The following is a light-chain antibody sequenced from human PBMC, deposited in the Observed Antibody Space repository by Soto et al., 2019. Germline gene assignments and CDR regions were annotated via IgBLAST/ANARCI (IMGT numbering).Light chain of an antibody. J-gene: IGKJ1*01. V-gene: IGKV3D-15*01. CDR1: QSISSN. Sequence: EIVMTQSPATLSVSAGERATLSCRASQSISSNSAWYQQKPGQAPRLLIYGESTRATGIPARFSGSGSGTEFTLTISSLQSEDFAVYYCQQYNNWPPLTFGQGTKVEIK. CDR2: GES. CDR3: QQYNNWPPLT.